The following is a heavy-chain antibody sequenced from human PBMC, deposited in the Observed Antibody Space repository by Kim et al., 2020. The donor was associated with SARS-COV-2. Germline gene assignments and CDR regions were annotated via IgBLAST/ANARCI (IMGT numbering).Heavy chain of an antibody. CDR2: ISSSSSYI. D-gene: IGHD3-22*01. CDR3: ARDRTGYYDSSGYYHYYFDY. CDR1: GFTFSSYS. J-gene: IGHJ4*02. Sequence: GGSLRLSCAASGFTFSSYSMNWVRQAPGKGLEWVSSISSSSSYIYYADSVKGRFTISRDNAKNSLYLQMNSLRAEDTAVYYCARDRTGYYDSSGYYHYYFDYWGQGTLGTVSS. V-gene: IGHV3-21*01.